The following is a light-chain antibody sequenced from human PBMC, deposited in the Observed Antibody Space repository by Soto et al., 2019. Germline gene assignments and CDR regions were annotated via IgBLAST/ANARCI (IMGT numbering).Light chain of an antibody. CDR1: SSNIGAGYD. V-gene: IGLV1-40*01. CDR3: QSYDSSLSVV. J-gene: IGLJ2*01. CDR2: VNS. Sequence: SVLTQPPSVSGAPGQRVTISCTGSSSNIGAGYDVHWYQQLPGTAPKLLIYVNSNRPSGVPDRFSGSKSGTSASLAITGLKAEDEADYYCQSYDSSLSVVFGGGTKLTVL.